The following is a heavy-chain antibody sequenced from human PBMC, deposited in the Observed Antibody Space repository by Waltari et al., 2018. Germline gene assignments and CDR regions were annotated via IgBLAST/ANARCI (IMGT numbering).Heavy chain of an antibody. CDR2: IKQDESEK. CDR3: ASGSGWSSTY. D-gene: IGHD6-19*01. J-gene: IGHJ4*02. V-gene: IGHV3-7*01. Sequence: EVQLVESGGGLVQPGGSLRLSCAASGFPFRSCWMSWVREAPGKGLEWVSNIKQDESEKNYVDPVKGRFTISRDNAKSPLYLQMNSLRAEDTAVYYCASGSGWSSTYWGQGTLVTVSS. CDR1: GFPFRSCW.